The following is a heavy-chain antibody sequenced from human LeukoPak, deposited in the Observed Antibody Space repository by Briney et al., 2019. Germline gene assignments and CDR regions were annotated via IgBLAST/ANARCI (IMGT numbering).Heavy chain of an antibody. J-gene: IGHJ5*02. CDR1: GYTFSGYY. V-gene: IGHV1-46*01. CDR2: INPSGGST. CDR3: AREVAIAAAGTGWFDP. Sequence: ASVKVSCKASGYTFSGYYMHWVRQAPGQGLEWMGIINPSGGSTSYAQKFQGRVTMTRDTSTSTVYMELSSLRSEDTAVYYCAREVAIAAAGTGWFDPWGQGTLVTVSS. D-gene: IGHD6-13*01.